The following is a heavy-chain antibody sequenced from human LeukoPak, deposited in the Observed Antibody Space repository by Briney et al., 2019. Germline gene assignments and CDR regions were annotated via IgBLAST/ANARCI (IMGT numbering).Heavy chain of an antibody. D-gene: IGHD2-2*01. Sequence: PSETLSLTCAVYGGSFSGYYWSWIRQPPGKGLEWIGEINHSGSTNYNPSLKSRVTISVDTSKNQFSLKLSSVTAADTAVYYCARAQRLWSRGTLVTVSS. CDR3: ARAQRL. J-gene: IGHJ4*02. CDR1: GGSFSGYY. CDR2: INHSGST. V-gene: IGHV4-34*01.